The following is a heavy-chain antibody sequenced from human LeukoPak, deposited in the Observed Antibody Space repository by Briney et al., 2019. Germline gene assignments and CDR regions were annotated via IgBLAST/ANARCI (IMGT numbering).Heavy chain of an antibody. CDR2: IYRGGST. V-gene: IGHV3-66*02. CDR1: GFTVSNNY. D-gene: IGHD3-22*01. Sequence: GGSLRLSCAASGFTVSNNYMTWVRQAPGEGLEWVSVIYRGGSTYYADSVKGRFTVSRDNSKNTLYLQMNSLRVEDTAVYHCARVTYYYGSSGETTYFDYWGQGTLVTVSS. J-gene: IGHJ4*02. CDR3: ARVTYYYGSSGETTYFDY.